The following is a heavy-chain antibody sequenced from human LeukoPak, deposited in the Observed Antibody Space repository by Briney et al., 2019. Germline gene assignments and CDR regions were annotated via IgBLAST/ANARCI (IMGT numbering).Heavy chain of an antibody. CDR1: GASIRSYY. CDR3: ARLGGTAAVDY. CDR2: MYNSGST. D-gene: IGHD2-2*01. J-gene: IGHJ4*02. V-gene: IGHV4-59*01. Sequence: SETLSLTCTVSGASIRSYYWGWIRQPPGGGLEWIGYMYNSGSTYYNPTRKSRVTISGDTSKNQFSLKLTSVTAADTAVYYCARLGGTAAVDYWGQGTLVTVSS.